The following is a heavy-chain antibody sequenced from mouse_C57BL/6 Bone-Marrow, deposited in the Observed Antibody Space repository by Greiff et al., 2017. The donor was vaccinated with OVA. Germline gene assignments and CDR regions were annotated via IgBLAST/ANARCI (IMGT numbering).Heavy chain of an antibody. CDR3: ARRSWYYAMDY. J-gene: IGHJ4*01. CDR1: GYAFSSYW. CDR2: IYPGDGDT. Sequence: QVQLQQPGAELVKPGASVKISCKASGYAFSSYWMNWVKQRPGKGLEWIGQIYPGDGDTNYNGKFKGKATLTADKSSSTAYMQLSSLTSEDSAVYFCARRSWYYAMDYWGQGTSVTVSS. V-gene: IGHV1-80*01.